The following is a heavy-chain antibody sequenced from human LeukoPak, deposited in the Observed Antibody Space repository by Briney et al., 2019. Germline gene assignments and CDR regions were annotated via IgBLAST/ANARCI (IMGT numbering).Heavy chain of an antibody. CDR1: GGSISRYY. D-gene: IGHD5-12*01. CDR2: IYYSGST. V-gene: IGHV4-59*01. J-gene: IGHJ4*02. CDR3: ARGSGYEKSLLDY. Sequence: SETLSLTCTVSGGSISRYYGSWIRQPPGKGLEWIGYIYYSGSTNYNPSLKSRVTISVDTSKNQFSLKLSSVTAEDTAVYYCARGSGYEKSLLDYWGQGTLVTVSS.